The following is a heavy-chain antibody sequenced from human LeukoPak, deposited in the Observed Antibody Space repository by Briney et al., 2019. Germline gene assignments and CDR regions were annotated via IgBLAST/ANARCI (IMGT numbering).Heavy chain of an antibody. V-gene: IGHV1-69*13. CDR1: GGTFSSYA. Sequence: SVTVSCKASGGTFSSYAISWVRQAPGQGLEWMGGIIPIFGTANYAQKFQGRVTITADESTSTAYMELSSLRSEDTAVYYCARGPGIAVAGHYYYYGMDVWGQGTTVTVSS. CDR3: ARGPGIAVAGHYYYYGMDV. D-gene: IGHD6-19*01. CDR2: IIPIFGTA. J-gene: IGHJ6*02.